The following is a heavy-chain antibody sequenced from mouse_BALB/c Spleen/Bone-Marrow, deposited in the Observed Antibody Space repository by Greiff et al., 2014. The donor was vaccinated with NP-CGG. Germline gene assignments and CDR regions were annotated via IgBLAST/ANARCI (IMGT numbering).Heavy chain of an antibody. D-gene: IGHD2-1*01. Sequence: EVQLMESGPELVKPGASVKMSCKASGYTFTSYVMHWVKQKPGQGLEWIGYFNPYNDGTKYNEKFKGKATLTSDKSSSTAYMELSSLTSEDAAVYYWARKGKLYYDNPYWDFDVWGAGTTVTISS. V-gene: IGHV1-14*01. CDR1: GYTFTSYV. CDR3: ARKGKLYYDNPYWDFDV. CDR2: FNPYNDGT. J-gene: IGHJ1*01.